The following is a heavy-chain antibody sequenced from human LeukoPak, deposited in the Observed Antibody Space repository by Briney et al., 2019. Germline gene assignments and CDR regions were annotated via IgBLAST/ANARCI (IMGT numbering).Heavy chain of an antibody. J-gene: IGHJ4*02. CDR1: GGSISSSSYY. CDR3: ARVDIAVAGTIDY. CDR2: TYYSEST. D-gene: IGHD6-19*01. V-gene: IGHV4-39*07. Sequence: SETLSLTCTVSGGSISSSSYYWGWIRQPPGKGLEWIGSTYYSESTYYNPSLKSRVTISVDTSKNQFSLKLSSVTAADTAVYYCARVDIAVAGTIDYWGQGTLVTVSS.